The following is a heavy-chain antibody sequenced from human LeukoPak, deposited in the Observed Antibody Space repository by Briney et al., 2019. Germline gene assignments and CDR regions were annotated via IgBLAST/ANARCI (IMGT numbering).Heavy chain of an antibody. CDR3: ARRYCSSTSCTLDN. Sequence: GGSLRLSCAASGFTFSSYEMNWVRQGPGKGLEWVSYISSSGGNIYYADSVKGRFTISRDNAKNSLYLQMNSLRAEDTAVYYCARRYCSSTSCTLDNWGQGTLITVSS. D-gene: IGHD2-2*01. J-gene: IGHJ4*02. V-gene: IGHV3-48*03. CDR2: ISSSGGNI. CDR1: GFTFSSYE.